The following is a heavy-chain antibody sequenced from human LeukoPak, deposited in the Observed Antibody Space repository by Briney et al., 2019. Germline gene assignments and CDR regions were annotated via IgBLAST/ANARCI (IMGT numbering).Heavy chain of an antibody. Sequence: ASVKVSCKASVGTFSSYAISWVRQAPGQGLEWMGGIIPIFGTANYAQKFQGRVTITADESTSTAYMELSSLRSEDTAVYYCAKVGLTATTILDYFDYWGQGTLVTVSS. CDR2: IIPIFGTA. D-gene: IGHD4-11*01. V-gene: IGHV1-69*13. J-gene: IGHJ4*02. CDR1: VGTFSSYA. CDR3: AKVGLTATTILDYFDY.